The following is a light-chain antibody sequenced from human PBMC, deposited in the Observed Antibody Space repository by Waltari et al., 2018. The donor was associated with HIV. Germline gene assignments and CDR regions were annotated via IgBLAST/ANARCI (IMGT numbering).Light chain of an antibody. CDR2: HNN. V-gene: IGLV1-44*01. CDR1: SSNIGSNT. CDR3: AAWDDSLNGQGV. Sequence: QSVLTQPPSASGTPGQRVTISCSGSSSNIGSNTVNWYQHLPGTAPKLLIYHNNQRPSGVPARCSGSKSGTSASLAISGLQSEDEADYYCAAWDDSLNGQGVFGGGTKLTVL. J-gene: IGLJ2*01.